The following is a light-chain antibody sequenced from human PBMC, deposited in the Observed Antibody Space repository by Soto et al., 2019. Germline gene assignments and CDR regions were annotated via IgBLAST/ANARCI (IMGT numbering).Light chain of an antibody. CDR3: CSYAGSSTWVV. CDR1: SSDVGSYNL. V-gene: IGLV2-23*02. CDR2: EVS. J-gene: IGLJ2*01. Sequence: QSALTQPASVSGSPGQSITISCTGTSSDVGSYNLVSWYQQHPGKAPKLMIYEVSKRTSGVSNRFSGSKSGNTASLTISGLQAEDEADYYCCSYAGSSTWVVFGGGTKVTVL.